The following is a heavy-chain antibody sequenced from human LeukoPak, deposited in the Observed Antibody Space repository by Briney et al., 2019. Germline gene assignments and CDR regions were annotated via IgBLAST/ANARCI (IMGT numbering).Heavy chain of an antibody. D-gene: IGHD5-12*01. CDR3: LLGGYDLAGYFDY. CDR1: GYTFTSYY. J-gene: IGHJ4*02. V-gene: IGHV1-46*01. Sequence: ASVTVSCKASGYTFTSYYMHWVRQAPGQGLEWMGIINPSGGSTSHAQKFQGRVTMTRDMSTSTVYMELSSLRSEDTAVYYCLLGGYDLAGYFDYWGQGTLVTVSS. CDR2: INPSGGST.